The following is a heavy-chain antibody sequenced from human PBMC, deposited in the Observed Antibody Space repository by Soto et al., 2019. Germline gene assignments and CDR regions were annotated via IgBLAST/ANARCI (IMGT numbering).Heavy chain of an antibody. V-gene: IGHV4-59*01. CDR3: ARVSGNAPGRENWFDP. CDR1: GGSISSYY. D-gene: IGHD4-4*01. J-gene: IGHJ5*02. CDR2: IYYSGST. Sequence: PSETLSLTCTVSGGSISSYYWSWIRQPSGKGLEWIGYIYYSGSTNYNPSLKSRVTISVDTSKNQFSLKLSSVTAAVTAVYYCARVSGNAPGRENWFDPWGQGTLVTVSS.